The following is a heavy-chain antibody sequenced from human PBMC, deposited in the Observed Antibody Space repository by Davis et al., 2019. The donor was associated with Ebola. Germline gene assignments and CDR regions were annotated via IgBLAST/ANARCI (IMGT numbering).Heavy chain of an antibody. J-gene: IGHJ6*02. CDR1: GFTFTNAW. D-gene: IGHD2-2*01. V-gene: IGHV3-15*05. CDR2: IQSRTAGGTT. CDR3: TTRRNQLLYYYYYGMDL. Sequence: PGGSLRLSCAASGFTFTNAWMSWVRQAPGKGLEWVGRIQSRTAGGTTDYAAPVKGRFTISRDDSKNTLYLQMNNLKTEDTAVYYCTTRRNQLLYYYYYGMDLWGQGTTVTVSS.